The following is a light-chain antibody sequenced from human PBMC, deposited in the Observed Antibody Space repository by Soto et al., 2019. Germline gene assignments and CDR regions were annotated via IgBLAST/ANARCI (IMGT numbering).Light chain of an antibody. CDR2: GHS. CDR3: QSFDSSLSVV. V-gene: IGLV1-40*01. J-gene: IGLJ2*01. CDR1: SSNIGAGYD. Sequence: QSVLTQPPSVSGVPGQRVTISCTGSSSNIGAGYDVHWYQQLPGTAPKLLIFGHSNRPSGVPDRFSGSKSGTSASLAITGLQAEDEADYYCQSFDSSLSVVFGGGTKVTVL.